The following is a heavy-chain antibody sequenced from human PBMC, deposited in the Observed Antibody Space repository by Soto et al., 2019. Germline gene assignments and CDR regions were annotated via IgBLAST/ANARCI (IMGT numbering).Heavy chain of an antibody. CDR2: ISWNSGSI. V-gene: IGHV3-9*01. Sequence: EVQLVESGGGLVQPGRSLRLSCAASGFTVDDYAMHWVRQAPGKVLEWVSCISWNSGSIGYADSVTGRFTISRDNAKKSLYRQINSLRAEKTDLYYCVKGSDSSSSSWFEPLGHGTLVTVSS. CDR1: GFTVDDYA. CDR3: VKGSDSSSSSWFEP. D-gene: IGHD6-6*01. J-gene: IGHJ5*02.